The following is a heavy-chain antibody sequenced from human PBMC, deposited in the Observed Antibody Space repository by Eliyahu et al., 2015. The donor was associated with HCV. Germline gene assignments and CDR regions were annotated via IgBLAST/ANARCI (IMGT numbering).Heavy chain of an antibody. CDR3: ARIFGSGYYLDY. CDR2: IYYTGST. V-gene: IGHV4-61*01. CDR1: GGSVSSSRYY. D-gene: IGHD3-22*01. Sequence: QVQLQESAPGLVKPSATLSLTCTVSGGSVSSSRYYWTWIRQPPGKGLEWIGYIYYTGSTNYNPSLKSRVTISVDTSKNQFSLKLSSVTAADTAVYYCARIFGSGYYLDYWGQGTLVTVSS. J-gene: IGHJ4*02.